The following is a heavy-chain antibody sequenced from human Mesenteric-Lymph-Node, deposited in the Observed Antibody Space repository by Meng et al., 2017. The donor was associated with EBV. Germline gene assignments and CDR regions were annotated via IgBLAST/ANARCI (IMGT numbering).Heavy chain of an antibody. CDR3: ARDRGPQGGYNSFDY. J-gene: IGHJ4*02. V-gene: IGHV3-33*01. Sequence: VQWVGDGVAGAQPGGALKPTLAASGFPFSRYGMHWVRQAPGKGLEWVAVIWYDGSNKYYADSVKGRFTISRDNSKNTLYLQMNSLRAEDTAVYYCARDRGPQGGYNSFDYWGQGTLVTVSS. CDR1: GFPFSRYG. D-gene: IGHD5-24*01. CDR2: IWYDGSNK.